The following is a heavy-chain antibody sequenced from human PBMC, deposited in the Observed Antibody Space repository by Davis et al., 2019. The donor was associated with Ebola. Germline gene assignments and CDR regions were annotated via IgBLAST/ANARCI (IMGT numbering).Heavy chain of an antibody. V-gene: IGHV1-18*01. CDR1: GYTFTSYG. CDR3: ARDCSFLAARGWFDP. Sequence: AASVKVSCKASGYTFTSYGISWVRQAPGQGLEWMGWINPHNGNTNYAQNVQGRVIMTSDTATTTAYMEVGSLRSDDTAVYYCARDCSFLAARGWFDPWGQGTLVTVSS. J-gene: IGHJ5*02. D-gene: IGHD3-3*02. CDR2: INPHNGNT.